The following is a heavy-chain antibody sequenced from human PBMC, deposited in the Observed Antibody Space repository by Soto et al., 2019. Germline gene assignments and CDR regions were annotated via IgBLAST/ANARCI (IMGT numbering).Heavy chain of an antibody. CDR3: AKDSDYRDRIFWYFDL. Sequence: EVQLLESGGGLVQPGGSLRLSCAASGFTLSSYAMSWVRQAPGKGLEWVSVISGRGGSTYYADSVKGRFTISRDNSKNTVYLQMNSLRAEDTAVYYCAKDSDYRDRIFWYFDLWGRDTLVTVSS. V-gene: IGHV3-23*01. CDR1: GFTLSSYA. CDR2: ISGRGGST. J-gene: IGHJ2*01. D-gene: IGHD2-15*01.